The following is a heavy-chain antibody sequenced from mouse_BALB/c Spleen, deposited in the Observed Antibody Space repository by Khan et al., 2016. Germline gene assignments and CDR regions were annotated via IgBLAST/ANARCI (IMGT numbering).Heavy chain of an antibody. CDR2: INPDSSTI. CDR1: GFDFSRYW. Sequence: EVKLLESGGGLVQPGGSLKLSCAASGFDFSRYWMSWVRQAPGKGLEWIGEINPDSSTINYTPSLTDKFIISRDNSKNTLYLQMSKVRSEDTAVYYCARLHYCGHVGYWGQGTTLTVSS. J-gene: IGHJ2*01. D-gene: IGHD1-2*01. V-gene: IGHV4-1*02. CDR3: ARLHYCGHVGY.